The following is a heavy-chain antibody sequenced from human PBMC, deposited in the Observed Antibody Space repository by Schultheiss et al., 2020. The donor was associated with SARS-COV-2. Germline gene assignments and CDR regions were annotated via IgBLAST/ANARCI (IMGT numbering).Heavy chain of an antibody. Sequence: GGSLRLSCAASGFTFSNAWMSWVRQAPGKGLEWVGRIKSKTDGGTTDYAAPVKGRFTISRDDSKNTLYLQMNSLKTEDTAVYYCTTDPIVVVPAAILFDYWGQGTLVTVSS. J-gene: IGHJ4*02. CDR3: TTDPIVVVPAAILFDY. D-gene: IGHD2-2*01. V-gene: IGHV3-15*01. CDR2: IKSKTDGGTT. CDR1: GFTFSNAW.